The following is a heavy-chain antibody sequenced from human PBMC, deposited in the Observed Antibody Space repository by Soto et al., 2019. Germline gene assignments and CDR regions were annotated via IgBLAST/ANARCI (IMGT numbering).Heavy chain of an antibody. CDR1: GFTFSSYA. D-gene: IGHD3-10*01. Sequence: PGGSLRLSCAASGFTFSSYAMSWVRQAPGKGLEWVSAISGSGGSTYYADSVKGRFTISRDNSKNTLYLQMDSLGAEDTAVYYCAKGEVRGIIPSYFDYWGLGTLVTVSS. V-gene: IGHV3-23*01. J-gene: IGHJ4*02. CDR2: ISGSGGST. CDR3: AKGEVRGIIPSYFDY.